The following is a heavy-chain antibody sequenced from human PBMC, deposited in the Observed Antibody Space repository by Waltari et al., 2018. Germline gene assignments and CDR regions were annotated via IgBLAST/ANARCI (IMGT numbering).Heavy chain of an antibody. CDR3: ARGSSSSLDY. CDR1: GYTFTSYA. CDR2: KNAGNGNT. Sequence: QVQLVQSGAAVKKPGASVKVSCKASGYTFTSYAMHWVRQAPGQRLEWMGGKNAGNGNTKYSQKVQGRVTITRDTSASTAYMELGSLRSEDTAVYYSARGSSSSLDYWGQGTLVTVSS. D-gene: IGHD6-6*01. V-gene: IGHV1-3*01. J-gene: IGHJ4*02.